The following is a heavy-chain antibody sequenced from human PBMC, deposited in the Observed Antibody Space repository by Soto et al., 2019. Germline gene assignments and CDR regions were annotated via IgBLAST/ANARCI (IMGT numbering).Heavy chain of an antibody. CDR2: IYYSGST. D-gene: IGHD5-12*01. CDR3: ASGRGYDLFDY. V-gene: IGHV4-30-4*01. CDR1: GGSISSGDYY. Sequence: QVQLQESGPGLVKPSQTLSLTCTVSGGSISSGDYYWSWIRQPPGKGLEWIGYIYYSGSTYYNPSLKSRVTISVDTYKNQFTPKLSSVTAADTAVYYCASGRGYDLFDYWGQGTLVTVSS. J-gene: IGHJ4*02.